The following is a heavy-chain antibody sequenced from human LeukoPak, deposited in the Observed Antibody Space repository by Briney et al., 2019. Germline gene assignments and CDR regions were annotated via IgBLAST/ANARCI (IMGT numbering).Heavy chain of an antibody. CDR1: GYTFTSYW. CDR2: IYPGDSDT. J-gene: IGHJ4*02. Sequence: GASVKVSCKASGYTFTSYWIGWVRQMPGKGLEWMGIIYPGDSDTRYSPSFQGQVTISADKSISTAYLQWSSLKASDTAMYYCASWTGGYLDFDYWGQGTLVTVSS. D-gene: IGHD5-12*01. V-gene: IGHV5-51*03. CDR3: ASWTGGYLDFDY.